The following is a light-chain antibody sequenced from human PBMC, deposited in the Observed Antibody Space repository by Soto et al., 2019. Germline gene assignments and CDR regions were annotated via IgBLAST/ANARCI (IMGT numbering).Light chain of an antibody. J-gene: IGKJ4*01. CDR1: QSVSSY. CDR3: KQRSNWLT. CDR2: DAS. Sequence: EIVLTQSPATLSSSPGERATLSCRASQSVSSYLAWYQQKPGQAPRLLIYDASNRATAIPVRYSGSGPGTDFTLTISSLEPEDFALYYCKQRSNWLTFGGGTKVEIK. V-gene: IGKV3-11*01.